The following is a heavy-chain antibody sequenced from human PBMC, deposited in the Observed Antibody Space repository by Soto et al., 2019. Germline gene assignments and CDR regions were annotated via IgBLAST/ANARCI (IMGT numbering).Heavy chain of an antibody. V-gene: IGHV3-66*01. CDR2: IYSGGST. D-gene: IGHD3-10*01. J-gene: IGHJ4*02. CDR3: ASELLWFGEPFDY. CDR1: GFTVSSNY. Sequence: PGGSLRLSCAASGFTVSSNYVSWVRQAPGKGLEWVSVIYSGGSTYYADSVEGRFTISRDNSKNTLYLQMNSLRAEDTAVYYCASELLWFGEPFDYWGQGTLVTVSS.